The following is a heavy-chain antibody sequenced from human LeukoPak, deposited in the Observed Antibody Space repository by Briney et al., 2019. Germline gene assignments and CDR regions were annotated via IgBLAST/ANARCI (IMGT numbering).Heavy chain of an antibody. Sequence: SETLSLTCTVSGYSISSGYYWGWIRQPPGKGLEWIGSIYHSGSTYYNPSLKSRVTISVDTSKNQFSLKVSSVTAADTAVYYCARDGPFVVPAVSWGQGTLVTVSS. D-gene: IGHD2-2*01. CDR2: IYHSGST. CDR3: ARDGPFVVPAVS. V-gene: IGHV4-38-2*02. J-gene: IGHJ5*02. CDR1: GYSISSGYY.